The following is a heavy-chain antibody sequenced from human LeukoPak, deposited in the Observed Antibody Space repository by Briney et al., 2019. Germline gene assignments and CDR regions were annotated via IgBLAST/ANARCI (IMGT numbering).Heavy chain of an antibody. J-gene: IGHJ4*02. CDR3: ASDSGSFGGF. V-gene: IGHV3-23*01. D-gene: IGHD1-26*01. CDR2: ISGSGGST. Sequence: GGSLRLSCAASGFSFSSYAMSWVRQAPGKGPEWVSVISGSGGSTYYADSVKGRFTISRDNSKNTVFLQMNSLRAEDTAVYYCASDSGSFGGFWGQGTLVTVSS. CDR1: GFSFSSYA.